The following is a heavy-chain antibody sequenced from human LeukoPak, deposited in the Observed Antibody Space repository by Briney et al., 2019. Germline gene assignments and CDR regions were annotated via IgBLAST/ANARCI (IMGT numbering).Heavy chain of an antibody. Sequence: GESLKISCKGSGSLFTSYWIGWVRQLPGKGLEWMGIIYPGDSDTRYSPSFQGQVTISADKSISTAYLQWSSLKASDTAMYYCAFRYSYGLPLHFDYWGQGTLVTVSS. CDR3: AFRYSYGLPLHFDY. D-gene: IGHD5-18*01. V-gene: IGHV5-51*01. CDR1: GSLFTSYW. J-gene: IGHJ4*02. CDR2: IYPGDSDT.